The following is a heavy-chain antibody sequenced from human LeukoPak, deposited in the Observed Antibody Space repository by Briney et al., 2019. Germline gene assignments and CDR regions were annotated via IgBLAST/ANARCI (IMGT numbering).Heavy chain of an antibody. D-gene: IGHD5-12*01. CDR1: GFAFSDYW. CDR2: INQDGSQT. J-gene: IGHJ4*02. CDR3: ARDSSPRYSGYDWVF. V-gene: IGHV3-7*01. Sequence: GGSLRLSCTASGFAFSDYWMSWVRQAPGKGLEWLANINQDGSQTSYVDSVRGRFTVSRDNPKNSLYLQMNSLRADDTAAYYCARDSSPRYSGYDWVFWGRGTLVTVSS.